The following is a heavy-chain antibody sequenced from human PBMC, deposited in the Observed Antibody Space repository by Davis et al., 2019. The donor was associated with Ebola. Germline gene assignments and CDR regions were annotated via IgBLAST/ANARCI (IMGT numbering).Heavy chain of an antibody. CDR1: GYTFTSYY. CDR2: INPSGGST. D-gene: IGHD2-15*01. CDR3: ARGGYCSGGSCYGGYYYYYGMDV. Sequence: ASVKVSCKASGYTFTSYYLHWVRQAPGQGLEWMGIINPSGGSTSYAQKFQGRVTMTRDTSTSTVYMELSSLRSEDTAVYYCARGGYCSGGSCYGGYYYYYGMDVWGQGTTVTVSS. V-gene: IGHV1-46*01. J-gene: IGHJ6*02.